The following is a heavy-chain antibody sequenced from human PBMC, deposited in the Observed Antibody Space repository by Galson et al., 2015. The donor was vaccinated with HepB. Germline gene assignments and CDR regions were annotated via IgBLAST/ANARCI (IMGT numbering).Heavy chain of an antibody. D-gene: IGHD6-13*01. CDR3: ARDRKGIAADATYYYYGMDV. CDR2: ISAYTGNT. CDR1: GCTLSSCA. Sequence: SGKVSCKPSGCTLSSCASSWLRYTPGQGLEWMGWISAYTGNTNYAQKLQSRVTMTTDTSTSTAYMELRYLRSDDTTVYYCARDRKGIAADATYYYYGMDVWGQGTTVTVSS. V-gene: IGHV1-18*01. J-gene: IGHJ6*02.